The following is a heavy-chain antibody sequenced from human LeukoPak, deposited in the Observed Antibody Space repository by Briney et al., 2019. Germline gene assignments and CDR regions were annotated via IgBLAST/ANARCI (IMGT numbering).Heavy chain of an antibody. Sequence: SETLSLTCTVSGGSISSYYWSWIRQPPGKGLEWIGYIYYSGSTNYNPSLKSRVTISVDTSKNQFSLKLSPVTAADTAVYYCARGGYSSSFGRYFDLWGRGTLVTVSS. V-gene: IGHV4-59*01. CDR2: IYYSGST. J-gene: IGHJ2*01. CDR3: ARGGYSSSFGRYFDL. CDR1: GGSISSYY. D-gene: IGHD6-6*01.